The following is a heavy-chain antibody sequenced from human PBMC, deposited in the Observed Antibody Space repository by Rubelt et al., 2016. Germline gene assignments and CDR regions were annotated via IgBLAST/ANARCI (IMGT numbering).Heavy chain of an antibody. J-gene: IGHJ4*02. Sequence: EWVAVISYDGSNKYYADSVKGRFTISRDNAKNSLYLQMNSLRAEDTAIYYCAGDLAYATSSGGLDYWGQGTLVTVSS. V-gene: IGHV3-30*07. CDR3: AGDLAYATSSGGLDY. D-gene: IGHD2-2*01. CDR2: ISYDGSNK.